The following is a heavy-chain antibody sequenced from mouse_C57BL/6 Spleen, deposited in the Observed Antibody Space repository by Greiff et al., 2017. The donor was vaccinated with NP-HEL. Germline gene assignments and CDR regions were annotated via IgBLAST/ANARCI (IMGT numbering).Heavy chain of an antibody. V-gene: IGHV1-80*01. CDR3: ARGQGLIGYAMDY. CDR2: IYPGDGDT. J-gene: IGHJ4*01. CDR1: GYAFSSYW. D-gene: IGHD3-3*01. Sequence: QVQLKESGAELVKPGASVKISCKASGYAFSSYWMNWVKQRPGKGLEWIGQIYPGDGDTNYNGKFKGKATLTADKSSSTAYMQLSSLTSEDSAVYFCARGQGLIGYAMDYWGQGTSVTVSS.